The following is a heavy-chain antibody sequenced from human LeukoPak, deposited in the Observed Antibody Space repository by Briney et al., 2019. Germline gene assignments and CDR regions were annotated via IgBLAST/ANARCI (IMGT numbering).Heavy chain of an antibody. CDR1: GYTFTSYY. CDR3: ARARSSWRFDY. D-gene: IGHD6-13*01. V-gene: IGHV1-46*01. Sequence: GASVKVSCKASGYTFTSYYVPWVRQAPGQGLEWMGKINPSGGSTSYAQKFQGRVNMTRDTSASTVYMELSSLRSEDTAVYYCARARSSWRFDYWGQGTLVTVSS. CDR2: INPSGGST. J-gene: IGHJ4*02.